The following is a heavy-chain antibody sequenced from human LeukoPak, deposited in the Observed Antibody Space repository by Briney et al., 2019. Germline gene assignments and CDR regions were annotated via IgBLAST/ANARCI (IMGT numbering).Heavy chain of an antibody. CDR1: GGSISSGSYY. J-gene: IGHJ4*02. CDR3: ARHANEDDYVWGSYRTLFDY. D-gene: IGHD3-16*02. V-gene: IGHV4-61*02. Sequence: PSETLSLTCTVSGGSISSGSYYWSWIRQPAGKGLEWIGRIYTSGSTNYNPSLKSRVTISVDTSKNQFSLKLSSVTAADTAVYYCARHANEDDYVWGSYRTLFDYWGQGTLGIVSS. CDR2: IYTSGST.